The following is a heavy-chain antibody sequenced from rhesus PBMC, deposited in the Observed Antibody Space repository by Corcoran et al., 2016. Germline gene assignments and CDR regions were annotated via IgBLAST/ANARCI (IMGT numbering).Heavy chain of an antibody. J-gene: IGHJ4*01. CDR2: TVGTTMTT. Sequence: QVQLQESGPGVVKPSETLSLTCAVSGGSLSDSYRWTWIRQPPGKGLEWIAYTVGTTMTTDYNPTLKSLVTIAKDTAKNHFSLKLSSVTGAGTAVYYCARLGQVDDYWGQGVLVTV. V-gene: IGHV4S10*01. D-gene: IGHD2-39*02. CDR3: ARLGQVDDY. CDR1: GGSLSDSYR.